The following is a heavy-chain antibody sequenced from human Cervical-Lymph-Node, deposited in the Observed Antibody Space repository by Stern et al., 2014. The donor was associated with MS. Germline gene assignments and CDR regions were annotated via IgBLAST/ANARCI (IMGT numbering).Heavy chain of an antibody. J-gene: IGHJ3*02. Sequence: MQLVESGGGVVQPGRSLRLSCAASGFTFSSYGMHWVRQAPGKGLAWVAVIWYDGSNKYYADSVKGRFTISRDNSKNTLYLQMNSLRAEDTAVYYCASEPHYGDGPYAFDIWGQGTMVTVSS. V-gene: IGHV3-33*01. D-gene: IGHD4-17*01. CDR2: IWYDGSNK. CDR3: ASEPHYGDGPYAFDI. CDR1: GFTFSSYG.